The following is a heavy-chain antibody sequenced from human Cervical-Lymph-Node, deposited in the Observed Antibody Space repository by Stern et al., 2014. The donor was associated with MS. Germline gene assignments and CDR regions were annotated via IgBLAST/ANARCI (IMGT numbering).Heavy chain of an antibody. V-gene: IGHV3-33*01. CDR2: IWYDGSNP. D-gene: IGHD6-13*01. CDR1: GFSFSRYA. J-gene: IGHJ4*02. CDR3: ASAYSSSHYYFDY. Sequence: VQLVESGGGVVQPGRSLRLSCAASGFSFSRYAMHWVRQAPGKGLEWVALIWYDGSNPSYADSLTVRFTISRDNFKNTLYLQMNSLRAEDTAVYYCASAYSSSHYYFDYWGQGTLVTVSS.